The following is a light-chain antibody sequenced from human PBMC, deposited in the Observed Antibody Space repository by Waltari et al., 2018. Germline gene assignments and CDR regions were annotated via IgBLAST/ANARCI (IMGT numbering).Light chain of an antibody. V-gene: IGKV2-40*01. CDR3: MQALEFPWT. CDR2: EVS. J-gene: IGKJ1*01. Sequence: DIVMTQTPLYLPVTLGEPASISCRSSQSLLDSEDGNTYLEWYLQKPGQSPQLLIYEVSNRASGVPDRFSGSGSDTDFTLKISRVEAEDVGVYYCMQALEFPWTFGQGTKVEIK. CDR1: QSLLDSEDGNTY.